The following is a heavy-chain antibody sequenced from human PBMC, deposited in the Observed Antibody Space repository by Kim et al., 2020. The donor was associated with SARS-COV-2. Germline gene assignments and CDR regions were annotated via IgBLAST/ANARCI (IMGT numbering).Heavy chain of an antibody. CDR2: INPGNGNT. J-gene: IGHJ4*02. D-gene: IGHD1-26*01. CDR3: ASGTSSLLDALDY. V-gene: IGHV1-3*01. Sequence: ASVKVSCKASGYTITTYAILWVRQAPGQGLEWMGWINPGNGNTKYSREFQGRVSITCDPSASTAYTELSTLRTEDTAVYYCASGTSSLLDALDYWGQGTQVIFSS. CDR1: GYTITTYA.